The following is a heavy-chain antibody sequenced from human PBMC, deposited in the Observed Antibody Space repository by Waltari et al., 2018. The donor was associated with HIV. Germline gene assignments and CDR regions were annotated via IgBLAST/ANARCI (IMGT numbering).Heavy chain of an antibody. V-gene: IGHV4-31*03. Sequence: QEQLQESGTGLVKPSQTLSLTCTVSGGSIRSGGYYWSWIRQLPGKGLEWIGYISYIGSTFYNPSLRSRVTMSVDTSKNQFSLKLTSVTAADTAVYYCARGTTYAVGWFDPWGQGTQVTVSS. D-gene: IGHD1-26*01. J-gene: IGHJ5*02. CDR1: GGSIRSGGYY. CDR2: ISYIGST. CDR3: ARGTTYAVGWFDP.